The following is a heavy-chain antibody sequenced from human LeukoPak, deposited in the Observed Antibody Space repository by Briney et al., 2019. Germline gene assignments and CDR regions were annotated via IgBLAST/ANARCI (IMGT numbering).Heavy chain of an antibody. D-gene: IGHD1-14*01. V-gene: IGHV1-2*02. CDR1: GYTFTDYY. Sequence: ASVKVSCKASGYTFTDYYMDWARQAPGQGLEWMGWINPNSGGTKYAQKFQGRVTMTRDTSISTAYMELSRLRSDDTAVYYCAREEVSFDMWGQGTMVTVSS. CDR2: INPNSGGT. J-gene: IGHJ3*02. CDR3: AREEVSFDM.